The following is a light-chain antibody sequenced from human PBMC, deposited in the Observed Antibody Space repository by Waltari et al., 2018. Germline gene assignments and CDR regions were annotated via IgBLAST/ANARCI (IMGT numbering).Light chain of an antibody. Sequence: SYVLTQPPSVSVAPGKTARIPCAGDNIAGESVHWYQQKPGQAPVVVINYDSGRPSGIPERISGSKSGNTATLTIGRVEAGDEADYYCQVWDTMSDHVLFG. V-gene: IGLV3-21*04. CDR1: NIAGES. CDR2: YDS. CDR3: QVWDTMSDHVL. J-gene: IGLJ1*01.